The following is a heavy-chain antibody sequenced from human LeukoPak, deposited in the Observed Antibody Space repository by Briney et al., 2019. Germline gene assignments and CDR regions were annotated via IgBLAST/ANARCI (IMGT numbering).Heavy chain of an antibody. CDR2: ISGSGYNT. V-gene: IGHV3-23*01. CDR1: GFTFDNYA. Sequence: GGSLRLSCAASGFTFDNYAMSWVRQAPGEGLEWVSSISGSGYNTYYGDSVKGRFIISRDNSKNTLYLQMSGLRVEDTAVYYCARDIFDLWGQGTLVTVSS. CDR3: ARDIFDL. J-gene: IGHJ4*02.